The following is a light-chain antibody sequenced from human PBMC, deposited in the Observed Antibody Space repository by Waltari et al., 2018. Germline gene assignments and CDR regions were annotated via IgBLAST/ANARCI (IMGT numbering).Light chain of an antibody. Sequence: DVVMTQSPLSLPVTLGQPASISCRSNESLGDLTWFYQGPGQAPRRLIHLASRRDSGVPDRFISSGSGTAFTLQITRVEPEDLGVYYCMQGSRPFSFGQGTKLEIK. CDR2: LAS. CDR1: ESLGD. J-gene: IGKJ2*03. CDR3: MQGSRPFS. V-gene: IGKV2-30*01.